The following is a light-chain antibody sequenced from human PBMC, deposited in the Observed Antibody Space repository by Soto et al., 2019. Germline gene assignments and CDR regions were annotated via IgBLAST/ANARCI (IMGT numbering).Light chain of an antibody. CDR2: EVN. J-gene: IGLJ2*01. CDR1: RSDIGSYND. V-gene: IGLV2-23*02. Sequence: QSALTQPASVSGSPGQSITISCTGTRSDIGSYNDVSWYQQHPGKAPKLMIYEVNKRPSGVSNRFSGSKSGNTASLTISGLQADDEANYYCCSYAGSSNVVFGGGTKLTVL. CDR3: CSYAGSSNVV.